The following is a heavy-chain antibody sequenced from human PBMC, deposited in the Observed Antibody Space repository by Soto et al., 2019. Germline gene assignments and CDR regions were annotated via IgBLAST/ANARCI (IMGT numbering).Heavy chain of an antibody. CDR1: GYNFNNYW. CDR2: IDPSDSDT. J-gene: IGHJ6*02. CDR3: ARHYHYGMDV. Sequence: PGESLKISCKGSGYNFNNYWIGWVRQMPGKGLERMGIIDPSDSDTRYSPSFQAQVTMSADKSMTTAYLQWSSLKASDTAMYYCARHYHYGMDVWGQGTTVTVSS. V-gene: IGHV5-51*01.